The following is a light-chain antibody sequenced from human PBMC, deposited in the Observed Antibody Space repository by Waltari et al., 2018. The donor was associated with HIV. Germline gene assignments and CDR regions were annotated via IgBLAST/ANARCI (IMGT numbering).Light chain of an antibody. CDR1: SGSIASNY. J-gene: IGLJ2*01. V-gene: IGLV6-57*01. CDR2: EDN. CDR3: QSYDSSNHLI. Sequence: NFLLTQPHSVSESPATTVTLSCTRSSGSIASNYVQWYQQRPGSSPTTVVYEDNQKPSGVPDRFSGSIDSSSNSASLTISRLKTEDEADYYCQSYDSSNHLIFGGGTKLTVL.